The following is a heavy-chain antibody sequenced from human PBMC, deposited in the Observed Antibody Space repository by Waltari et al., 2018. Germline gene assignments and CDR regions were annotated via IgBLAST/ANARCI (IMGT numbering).Heavy chain of an antibody. V-gene: IGHV4-59*11. CDR3: ARDHGFDY. Sequence: QVQLQESGPGLVKPSETLSLTCTVSGGSISSHYWSWIRQPPGKGLEWIGYIYYSGSTNYTPSLKSRVTISVDTSKNQFSLKLSSVTAADTAVYYCARDHGFDYWGQGTLVTVSS. CDR1: GGSISSHY. J-gene: IGHJ4*02. CDR2: IYYSGST.